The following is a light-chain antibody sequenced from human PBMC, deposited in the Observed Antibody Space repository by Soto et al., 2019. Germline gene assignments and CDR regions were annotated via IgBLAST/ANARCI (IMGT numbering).Light chain of an antibody. Sequence: AIQMAQSPSSLSASVGDRVTITCRASQGIGNDVGWFQQKPGKAPKLLIYAAATLQSGVPSRFSGSRSGTDFTLTISRLQPEDFATYYCLQDHNYPLTFGGGTKVEMK. J-gene: IGKJ4*01. CDR1: QGIGND. CDR3: LQDHNYPLT. CDR2: AAA. V-gene: IGKV1-6*02.